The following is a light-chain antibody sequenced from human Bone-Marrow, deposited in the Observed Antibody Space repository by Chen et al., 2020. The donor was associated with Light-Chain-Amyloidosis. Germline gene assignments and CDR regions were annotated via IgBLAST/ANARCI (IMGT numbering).Light chain of an antibody. J-gene: IGLJ2*01. CDR2: RDT. Sequence: SYELTQPPSVSVSPGQTARITCSGDDLPTKYAYWYQQKPGQAPVLVIHRDTERPSGISERFSGSHSGTTATLTISGVQAEHEADYHCQSADSSGPYEVIFGGGTKLTVL. CDR3: QSADSSGPYEVI. V-gene: IGLV3-25*03. CDR1: DLPTKY.